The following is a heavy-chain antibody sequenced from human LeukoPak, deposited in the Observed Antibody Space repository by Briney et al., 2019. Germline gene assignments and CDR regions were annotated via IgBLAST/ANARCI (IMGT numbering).Heavy chain of an antibody. CDR1: GGSISSSSYY. CDR3: ARGTQLLRYFDWLPLDI. D-gene: IGHD3-9*01. J-gene: IGHJ3*02. Sequence: SETLSLTCTVSGGSISSSSYYWGWLRQPPGKGLEWIGYIYYSGSTNYNPPLKSRVTISVDTSKNQFSLKLSSVTAADTAVYYCARGTQLLRYFDWLPLDIWGQGTMVTVSS. V-gene: IGHV4-61*05. CDR2: IYYSGST.